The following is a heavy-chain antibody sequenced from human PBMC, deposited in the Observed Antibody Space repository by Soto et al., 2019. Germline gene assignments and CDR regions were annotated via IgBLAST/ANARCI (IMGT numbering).Heavy chain of an antibody. CDR3: ASLFGGLQPPPEKNWFDP. J-gene: IGHJ5*02. V-gene: IGHV4-39*07. CDR2: IYYSGST. CDR1: GGSISSSSYY. D-gene: IGHD3-10*01. Sequence: SETLSLTCTVSGGSISSSSYYWGWIRQPPGKGLEWIGSIYYSGSTYYNPSLKSRVTISVDTSKNQFSLKLSSVTAADTAVYYCASLFGGLQPPPEKNWFDPWGQGTLVTVSS.